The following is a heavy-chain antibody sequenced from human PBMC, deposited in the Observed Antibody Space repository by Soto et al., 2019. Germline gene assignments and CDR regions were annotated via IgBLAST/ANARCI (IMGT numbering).Heavy chain of an antibody. V-gene: IGHV1-8*01. CDR1: GYTFTSYD. CDR3: ARSVGGSNVNFDY. J-gene: IGHJ4*02. Sequence: GASVKVSCKASGYTFTSYDINWVRQATGQGPEWMGWMNPDSGHTGYVQKFQGRVTMTRNTAISTAYMELSSLRSEDTAVYYCARSVGGSNVNFDYWGQGTLVTVSS. D-gene: IGHD3-10*01. CDR2: MNPDSGHT.